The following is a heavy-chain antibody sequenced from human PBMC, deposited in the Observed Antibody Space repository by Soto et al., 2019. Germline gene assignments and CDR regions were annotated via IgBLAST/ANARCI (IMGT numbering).Heavy chain of an antibody. CDR3: ARSTSGSFDGLDM. J-gene: IGHJ3*02. CDR2: IWYDGSIK. CDR1: GFTFGIYG. V-gene: IGHV3-33*01. D-gene: IGHD1-26*01. Sequence: QVQLVESGGGVVQPGRSLRLSCAASGFTFGIYGMHWVRQAPGKGLERVAVIWYDGSIKYHADSVKGRFTISRDNSKNTVYLQMNSLKDEDTAVYYCARSTSGSFDGLDMWGQGTMVTVSS.